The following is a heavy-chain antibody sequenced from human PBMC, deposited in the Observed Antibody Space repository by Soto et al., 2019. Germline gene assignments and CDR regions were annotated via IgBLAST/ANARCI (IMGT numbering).Heavy chain of an antibody. V-gene: IGHV1-69*11. J-gene: IGHJ6*02. CDR3: ARWPQPRYTADPYAVDV. Sequence: QVHLVQSGTEVKKPGSSVKVSCKASGGTFSSSGFSWVRQAPGQGLEWMGMIVPSLDTTNYAQKFQARVTITAAEGTSTAYMELRSLRSEDTAVYYCARWPQPRYTADPYAVDVWGQGTRVIVSS. CDR1: GGTFSSSG. CDR2: IVPSLDTT. D-gene: IGHD3-16*02.